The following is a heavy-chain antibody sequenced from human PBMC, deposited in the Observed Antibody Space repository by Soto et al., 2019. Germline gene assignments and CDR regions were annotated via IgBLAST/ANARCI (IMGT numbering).Heavy chain of an antibody. CDR2: ISGSGGST. Sequence: GGSLRLSCAASGFTFSSYAMSWVRQAPGKGLEWVSAISGSGGSTYYADSVKGRFTISRDNSKNTLYLQMNSLRAEDTAVYYCAKDLTRHTIFGVVPTPEDYWGQGTLVTVSS. CDR3: AKDLTRHTIFGVVPTPEDY. CDR1: GFTFSSYA. V-gene: IGHV3-23*01. J-gene: IGHJ4*02. D-gene: IGHD3-3*01.